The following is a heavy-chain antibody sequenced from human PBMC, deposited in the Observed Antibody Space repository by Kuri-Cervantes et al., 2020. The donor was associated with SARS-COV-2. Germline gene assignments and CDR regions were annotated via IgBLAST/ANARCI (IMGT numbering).Heavy chain of an antibody. V-gene: IGHV4-34*01. CDR2: INHSGST. Sequence: SQTLSLTCAVYGGSFSGYYWSWIRQPPGKGLEWTGEINHSGSTNYNPSLKSRVTISVDTSKNQFSLKLSSVTAADTAVYYCARAVKRFDHWGQGTLVTVSS. J-gene: IGHJ5*02. CDR1: GGSFSGYY. D-gene: IGHD2/OR15-2a*01. CDR3: ARAVKRFDH.